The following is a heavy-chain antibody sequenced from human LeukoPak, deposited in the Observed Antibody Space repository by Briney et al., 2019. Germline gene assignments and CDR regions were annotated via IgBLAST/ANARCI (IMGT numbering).Heavy chain of an antibody. CDR2: INPSGGST. CDR3: ARGRGIAVAGTGDYFDY. J-gene: IGHJ4*02. D-gene: IGHD6-19*01. V-gene: IGHV1-46*01. Sequence: ASVKVSCKASRYTFTSYYMHWVRQAPGQGLEWMGIINPSGGSTTYAQKFQGRVTMTRDTSTSTVYMELSSLRSEDTALYYCARGRGIAVAGTGDYFDYWGQGTLVTVSS. CDR1: RYTFTSYY.